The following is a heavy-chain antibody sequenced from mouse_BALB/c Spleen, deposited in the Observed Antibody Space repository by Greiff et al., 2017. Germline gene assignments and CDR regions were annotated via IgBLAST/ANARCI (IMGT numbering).Heavy chain of an antibody. CDR1: GYSFTSYW. D-gene: IGHD1-1*01. V-gene: IGHV1S126*01. CDR3: ARKAYGSSYEAMDY. J-gene: IGHJ4*01. CDR2: IDPSDSET. Sequence: VQLQESGPQLVRPGASVKISCKASGYSFTSYWMHWVKQRPGQGLEWIGMIDPSDSETRLNQKFKDKATLTVDKSSSTAYMQLSSPTSEDSAVYYCARKAYGSSYEAMDYWGQGTSVTVSS.